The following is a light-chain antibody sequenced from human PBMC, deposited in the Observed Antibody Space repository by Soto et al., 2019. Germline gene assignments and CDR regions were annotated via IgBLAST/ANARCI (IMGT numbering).Light chain of an antibody. V-gene: IGKV1-12*01. J-gene: IGKJ4*01. CDR3: QQANWFPLT. CDR2: DTS. Sequence: DIQVTQSPSSVSASVGDRVTITCRASEDIPSWAVWFQQKAGKAPKLLIYDTSVLQGGVSPRFSGSGSGSDFTLSINSLRPEDFGVYYCQQANWFPLTFGGGTRVEIK. CDR1: EDIPSW.